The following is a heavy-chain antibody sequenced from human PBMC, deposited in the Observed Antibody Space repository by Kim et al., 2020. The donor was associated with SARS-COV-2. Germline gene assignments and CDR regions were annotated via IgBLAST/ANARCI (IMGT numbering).Heavy chain of an antibody. D-gene: IGHD3-22*01. Sequence: TPALKSRVTISVDTSKIQFSLKLSSVTAADTAVYYCARVITMIAYDAFDIWGQGTMVTVSS. J-gene: IGHJ3*02. V-gene: IGHV4-39*07. CDR3: ARVITMIAYDAFDI.